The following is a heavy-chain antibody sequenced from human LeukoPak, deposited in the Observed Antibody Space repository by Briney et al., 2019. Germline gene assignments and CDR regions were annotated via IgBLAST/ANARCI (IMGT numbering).Heavy chain of an antibody. D-gene: IGHD2-15*01. V-gene: IGHV3-21*01. CDR3: ARDGPPYCSGGSCYSDFGI. CDR2: ISSSSYI. CDR1: GSTFSSYS. J-gene: IGHJ3*02. Sequence: PGGSLRLSCAASGSTFSSYSMNWVRQAPGKGLEWVSSISSSSYIYYADSVKGRFTISRDNAKNSLYLQMNSLRAEDTAVYYCARDGPPYCSGGSCYSDFGIWGQGTMVTVSS.